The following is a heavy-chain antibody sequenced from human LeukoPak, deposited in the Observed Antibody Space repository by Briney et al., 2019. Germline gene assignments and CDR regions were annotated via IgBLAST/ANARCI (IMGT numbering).Heavy chain of an antibody. V-gene: IGHV4-34*01. CDR1: GGSFSGYY. Sequence: SETLSLTCAVYGGSFSGYYWSWIRQPPGKGLEWIGEINHSGSTNYNPSLKSRVTISVDTSKNQFSLKLSSVTAADTAVYYCVRDIAAAGGFDYWGQGTLVTVSS. J-gene: IGHJ4*02. D-gene: IGHD6-13*01. CDR2: INHSGST. CDR3: VRDIAAAGGFDY.